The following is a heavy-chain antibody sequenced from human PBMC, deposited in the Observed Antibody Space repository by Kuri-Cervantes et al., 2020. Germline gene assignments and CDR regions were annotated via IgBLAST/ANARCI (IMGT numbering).Heavy chain of an antibody. V-gene: IGHV4-34*08. J-gene: IGHJ5*02. Sequence: ESLKISCAASGFIFNNYWMSWVRQPPGKGLEWIGEINHSGNTNYNPSLKSRVTISVDTSKNQFSLKLSSVTAADTAVYYCATRPRYCGKGNWFDPWGQGTLVTVSS. CDR2: INHSGNT. CDR1: GFIFNNYW. D-gene: IGHD2-21*01. CDR3: ATRPRYCGKGNWFDP.